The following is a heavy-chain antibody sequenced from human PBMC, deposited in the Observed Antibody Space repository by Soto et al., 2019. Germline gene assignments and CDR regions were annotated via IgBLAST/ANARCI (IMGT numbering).Heavy chain of an antibody. V-gene: IGHV4-59*01. CDR3: ARVAAAEAVDY. D-gene: IGHD6-13*01. CDR1: GGSIRSYC. CDR2: ICYSGTT. Sequence: SETLSLTCTVSGGSIRSYCWTWIRQPPGEGLEWIGCICYSGTTNYNPSLKSRVTISVDTSKNQFSLKLSSVTAADTAVYYCARVAAAEAVDYWGQGTLVTVSS. J-gene: IGHJ4*02.